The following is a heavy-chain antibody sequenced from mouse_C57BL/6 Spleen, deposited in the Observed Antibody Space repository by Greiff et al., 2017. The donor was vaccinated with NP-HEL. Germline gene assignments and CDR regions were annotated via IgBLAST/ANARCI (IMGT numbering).Heavy chain of an antibody. CDR1: GFTFTDYY. CDR2: IRNKANGYTT. CDR3: ARNTGSFDY. D-gene: IGHD4-1*01. V-gene: IGHV7-3*01. Sequence: EVKLVESGGGLVQPGGSLSLSCAASGFTFTDYYMSWVRQPPGKALEWLGFIRNKANGYTTEYSASVKGRFTISRDNSQSILYLQMNALRAEDSATYYCARNTGSFDYWGQGTTLTVSS. J-gene: IGHJ2*01.